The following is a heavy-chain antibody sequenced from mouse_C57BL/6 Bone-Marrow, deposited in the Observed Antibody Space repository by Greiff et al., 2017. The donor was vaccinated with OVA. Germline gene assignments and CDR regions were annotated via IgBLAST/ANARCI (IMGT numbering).Heavy chain of an antibody. Sequence: EVMLVESGGGLVQPGGSLKLSCAASGFTFSDYYMYWVRQTPEKRLEWVAYISNGGGSPYYPDTVTGRFTISRDNAKNTLYLQMSRLTSEDTAMYYCARQNYSNLYFDVWGTGTTVTVSS. CDR3: ARQNYSNLYFDV. D-gene: IGHD2-5*01. J-gene: IGHJ1*03. V-gene: IGHV5-12*01. CDR2: ISNGGGSP. CDR1: GFTFSDYY.